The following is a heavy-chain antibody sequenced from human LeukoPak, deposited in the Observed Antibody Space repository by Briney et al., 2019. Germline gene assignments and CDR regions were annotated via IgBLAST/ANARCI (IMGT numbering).Heavy chain of an antibody. J-gene: IGHJ5*02. CDR1: GFSSSDYW. CDR2: MNSDGTTT. D-gene: IGHD3-10*01. CDR3: ARGRGPYGWFDP. Sequence: PPGGSLRLSCAASGFSSSDYWVHWVRHAPGKGLVWVSRMNSDGTTTNYADSVKGRFTISRDNAKNTLYLQMNSLRAEDTAVYYCARGRGPYGWFDPWGQGTLVTVSS. V-gene: IGHV3-74*01.